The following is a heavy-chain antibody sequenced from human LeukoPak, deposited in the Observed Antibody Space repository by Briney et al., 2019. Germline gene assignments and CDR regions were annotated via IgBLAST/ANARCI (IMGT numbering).Heavy chain of an antibody. J-gene: IGHJ5*02. V-gene: IGHV4-38-2*02. CDR2: INHSGST. Sequence: PSETLSLTCTVSGYSISSGYYWGWIRQPPGKGLEWIGEINHSGSTNYNPSLKSRVTISVDTSKNQFSLKLSSVTAADTAVYYCARRSGWYGVNWFDPWGQGTLVTVSS. D-gene: IGHD6-19*01. CDR1: GYSISSGYY. CDR3: ARRSGWYGVNWFDP.